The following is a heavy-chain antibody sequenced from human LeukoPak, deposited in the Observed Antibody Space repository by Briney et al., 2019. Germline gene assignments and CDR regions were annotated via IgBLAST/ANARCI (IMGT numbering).Heavy chain of an antibody. CDR2: INPNSGGT. CDR1: GYTFTGYY. CDR3: ARVSAAADPKSGWAFDI. J-gene: IGHJ3*02. D-gene: IGHD6-13*01. V-gene: IGHV1-2*02. Sequence: GASVKVSCKASGYTFTGYYMHWVRQAPGQGLEWMGWINPNSGGTNYAQKFQGRVTMTRDTSISTAYMELSRLRSDDTAVYYCARVSAAADPKSGWAFDIWGQGTMVAVSS.